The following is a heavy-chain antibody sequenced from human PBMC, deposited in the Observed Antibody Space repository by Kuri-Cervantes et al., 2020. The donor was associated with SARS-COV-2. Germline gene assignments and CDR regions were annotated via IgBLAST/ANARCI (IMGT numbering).Heavy chain of an antibody. D-gene: IGHD3-10*01. J-gene: IGHJ1*01. Sequence: ASVKVSCKASGYTFTGYYIHWVRQAPGQGLEWMGWSNPNNGGTNYAQKFQGRVTMTRDTSISTAYMELSRLRSDDTAVYYCARDGSEGKYFQHWCQGTLVTVSS. CDR3: ARDGSEGKYFQH. CDR1: GYTFTGYY. CDR2: SNPNNGGT. V-gene: IGHV1-2*02.